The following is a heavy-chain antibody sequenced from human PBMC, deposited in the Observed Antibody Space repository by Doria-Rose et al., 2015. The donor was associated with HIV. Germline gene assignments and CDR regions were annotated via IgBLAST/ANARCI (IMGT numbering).Heavy chain of an antibody. D-gene: IGHD3-16*01. CDR2: YYSSGRT. J-gene: IGHJ4*02. CDR1: GASISSDNY. Sequence: QVQLQESGPGLVKPSETLSLTCTVSGASISSDNYWGWIRQPPGKGLEWIGSYYSSGRTYYNPSLKSRVTISADTSKNQFSLNLSSLTAADTAVYYCVMMPTYWGQGTLVTVSS. CDR3: VMMPTY. V-gene: IGHV4-38-2*02.